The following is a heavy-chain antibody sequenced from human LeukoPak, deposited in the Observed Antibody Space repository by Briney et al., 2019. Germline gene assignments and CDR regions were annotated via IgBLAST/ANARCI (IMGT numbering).Heavy chain of an antibody. V-gene: IGHV3-74*01. CDR1: GFTFSDYW. CDR2: VNRDGSST. D-gene: IGHD3-16*01. Sequence: PGGSLRLSCAASGFTFSDYWMHWVRQAPGKGLVWVSHVNRDGSSTSYADSVKGRFTISRDNAKNTLSLQMNSLRAGDTAVYCCSRGYVHAFDLWGQGTMVTVSS. J-gene: IGHJ3*01. CDR3: SRGYVHAFDL.